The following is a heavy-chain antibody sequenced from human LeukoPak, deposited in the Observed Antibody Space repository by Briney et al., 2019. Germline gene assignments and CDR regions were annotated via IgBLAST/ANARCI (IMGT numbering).Heavy chain of an antibody. J-gene: IGHJ2*01. CDR1: GGSTSSDY. CDR3: ARLKLGAYFDL. V-gene: IGHV4-59*08. CDR2: VYSSGDT. D-gene: IGHD3-16*01. Sequence: SETLSLTCTVSGGSTSSDYWSWIRQSPGKGLEWVGYVYSSGDTGKNPSLKSRVTILLDTSKNQCSLKLTSVSAADTAVYYCARLKLGAYFDLWGRGTLVTVSS.